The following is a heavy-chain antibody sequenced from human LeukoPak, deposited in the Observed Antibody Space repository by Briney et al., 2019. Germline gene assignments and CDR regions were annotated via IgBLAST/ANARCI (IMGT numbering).Heavy chain of an antibody. CDR3: ARETRGESDY. CDR2: VRYDGSNK. V-gene: IGHV3-30*02. J-gene: IGHJ4*01. D-gene: IGHD3-10*01. CDR1: GFTFSSYG. Sequence: GGSLRLSCAASGFTFSSYGMHWVRQAPGKGLEWVAFVRYDGSNKYYADSVKGRFTISRDSSKNTLYLQMNSLRPEGTAMYYCARETRGESDYWGHGTLVTVSS.